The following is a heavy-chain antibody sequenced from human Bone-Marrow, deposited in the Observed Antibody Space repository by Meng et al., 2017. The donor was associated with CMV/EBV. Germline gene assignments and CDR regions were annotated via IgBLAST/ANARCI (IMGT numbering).Heavy chain of an antibody. J-gene: IGHJ4*02. D-gene: IGHD1-7*01. Sequence: QVRMVKSGAEVKKPGSSVKVACKAAGGTFRSYAISWVRQAPGQGLEWMGGIIPIFGTANYAQKFQGRVTITADESTSTAYMELSSLRSEDTAVYYFARVLDWNYMGYYFDYWGQGTLVTVSS. CDR2: IIPIFGTA. V-gene: IGHV1-69*12. CDR1: GGTFRSYA. CDR3: ARVLDWNYMGYYFDY.